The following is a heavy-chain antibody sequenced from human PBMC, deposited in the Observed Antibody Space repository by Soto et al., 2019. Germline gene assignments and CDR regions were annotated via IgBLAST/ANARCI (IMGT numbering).Heavy chain of an antibody. CDR1: GFTFSSYG. D-gene: IGHD3-22*01. CDR3: AKDDYYYDSSGYYGY. CDR2: ISYDGSNK. Sequence: GGSLRLSCAASGFTFSSYGMHWVRQAPGKGLEWVAVISYDGSNKYYADSVKGRFAISRDNSKNTLYLQMNSLRAEDTAVYYCAKDDYYYDSSGYYGYWGQGTLVTVSS. J-gene: IGHJ4*02. V-gene: IGHV3-30*18.